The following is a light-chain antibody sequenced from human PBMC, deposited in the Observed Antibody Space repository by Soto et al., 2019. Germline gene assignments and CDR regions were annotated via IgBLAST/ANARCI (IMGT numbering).Light chain of an antibody. Sequence: DIQMTQSPSSVSASVGDRVTITCRASQGIGQFLAWYQYKPGKSPRLLIYAASSVPGGVPSRFSASGSGTDFILTVNSLQPEDFATYFCQQAKNFPLTFGGGTRVE. CDR2: AAS. J-gene: IGKJ4*01. CDR3: QQAKNFPLT. V-gene: IGKV1D-12*01. CDR1: QGIGQF.